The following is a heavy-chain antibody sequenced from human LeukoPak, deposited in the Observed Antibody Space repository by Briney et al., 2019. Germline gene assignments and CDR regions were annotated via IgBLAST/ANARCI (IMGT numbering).Heavy chain of an antibody. V-gene: IGHV5-51*01. CDR3: AKHIAVVGAPYYYYLGVAV. J-gene: IGHJ6*01. Sequence: GGPLEISCKGSGSRFTNYWIGWVRQMPGKGLEWMGIIYPGDSDTRYSPSFQGQVTISADKSISTAYLQWSSPKPPDTTMQYTAKHIAVVGAPYYYYLGVAVWGEGWSVTVSS. D-gene: IGHD6-19*01. CDR1: GSRFTNYW. CDR2: IYPGDSDT.